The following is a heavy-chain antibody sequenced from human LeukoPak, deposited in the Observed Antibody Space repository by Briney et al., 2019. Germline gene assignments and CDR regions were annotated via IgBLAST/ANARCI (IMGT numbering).Heavy chain of an antibody. Sequence: GASVKVSCKASGYTFTGYYMHWVRQAPGQGLEWMGWINPNSGGTNYAQKFQGRVTMTRDTSISTAYMELRSLRSDDTAVYYCARGTVVITFSSAFDIWGQGTMVTVSS. CDR3: ARGTVVITFSSAFDI. J-gene: IGHJ3*02. CDR1: GYTFTGYY. CDR2: INPNSGGT. D-gene: IGHD3-22*01. V-gene: IGHV1-2*02.